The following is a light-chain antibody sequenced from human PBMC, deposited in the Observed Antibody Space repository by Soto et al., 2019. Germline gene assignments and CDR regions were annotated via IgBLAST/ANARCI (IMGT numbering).Light chain of an antibody. CDR1: PSISTN. CDR2: GAS. V-gene: IGKV3-15*01. Sequence: EIVMTQSPATLSVSPGERASLSCRASPSISTNLAWYQQKPGQAPRLLIYGASTRATGIPARFTGSGSGAEFTLTISILQSEDFAVYYCQQYNNWPPGVTFGPGTKVDIK. J-gene: IGKJ3*01. CDR3: QQYNNWPPGVT.